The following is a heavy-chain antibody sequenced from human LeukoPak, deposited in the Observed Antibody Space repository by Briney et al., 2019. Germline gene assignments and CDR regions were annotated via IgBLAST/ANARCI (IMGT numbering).Heavy chain of an antibody. J-gene: IGHJ4*02. CDR1: GGSISNTLYY. D-gene: IGHD6-19*01. CDR2: IYYSRST. CDR3: ARRGPGYSSGWYSY. V-gene: IGHV4-39*07. Sequence: PSETLFLTCTVSGGSISNTLYYWAWIRQPPGKGLESIGSIYYSRSTNYNPSLKSRVTISVDTSKNQFSLKLSSVTAADTAVYYCARRGPGYSSGWYSYWGQGTLVTVSS.